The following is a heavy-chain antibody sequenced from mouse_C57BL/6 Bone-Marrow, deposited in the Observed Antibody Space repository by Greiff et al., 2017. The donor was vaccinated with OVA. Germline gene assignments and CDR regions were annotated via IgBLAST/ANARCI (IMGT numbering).Heavy chain of an antibody. CDR1: GYTFTTYP. Sequence: QVQLQQSGAELVKPGASVTMSCKASGYTFTTYPIEWMKQNHGKSLEWIGNFHPYNDDTKYNEKFKGKATLTVEKYSSTVYLELSRLTSDDSAVYDCARSYGSMETDWYFDVWGTGTTVTVSS. CDR3: ARSYGSMETDWYFDV. CDR2: FHPYNDDT. D-gene: IGHD1-1*01. J-gene: IGHJ1*03. V-gene: IGHV1-47*01.